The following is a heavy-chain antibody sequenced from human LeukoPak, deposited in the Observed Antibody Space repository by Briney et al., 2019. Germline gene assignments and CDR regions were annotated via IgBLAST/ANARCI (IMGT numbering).Heavy chain of an antibody. CDR3: ARDWFHYYGSGSYHGY. CDR2: ISSSSSTI. CDR1: GFTFSSYS. V-gene: IGHV3-48*01. D-gene: IGHD3-10*01. J-gene: IGHJ4*02. Sequence: GGSLRLSCAASGFTFSSYSMNWVRQAPGKGLEWVSYISSSSSTIYYADSVKGRFTISRDNAKNSLYLQMNSLRAEDTAVYYCARDWFHYYGSGSYHGYWGQGTLVTVSS.